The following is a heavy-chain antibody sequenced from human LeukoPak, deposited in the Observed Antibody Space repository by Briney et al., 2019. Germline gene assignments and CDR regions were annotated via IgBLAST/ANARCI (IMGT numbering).Heavy chain of an antibody. Sequence: SVKVSCKASGGTFSSYAISWVRQAPGQGLEWMGGIIPIFGTANYAQKFQGRVTITADESTSTAYMELSSLRSEDTAVYYCARSSYASSGYYFYYFDYWGQGTLVTVSS. CDR2: IIPIFGTA. J-gene: IGHJ4*02. CDR1: GGTFSSYA. V-gene: IGHV1-69*13. CDR3: ARSSYASSGYYFYYFDY. D-gene: IGHD3-22*01.